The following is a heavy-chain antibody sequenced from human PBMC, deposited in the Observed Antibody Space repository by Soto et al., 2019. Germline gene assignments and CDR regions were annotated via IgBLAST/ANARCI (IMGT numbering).Heavy chain of an antibody. CDR1: GGSISSYY. D-gene: IGHD3-10*01. CDR2: IYYSGST. V-gene: IGHV4-59*01. CDR3: ARGHNYYGSGGYYNKLGNFDY. Sequence: SETLSLTCTVSGGSISSYYWSWIRKPPGKGLEWIGYIYYSGSTNYNPSLKSRVTISVDTSKNQFSLKLSSVTAADTAVHYCARGHNYYGSGGYYNKLGNFDYWGQGTLVTVSS. J-gene: IGHJ4*02.